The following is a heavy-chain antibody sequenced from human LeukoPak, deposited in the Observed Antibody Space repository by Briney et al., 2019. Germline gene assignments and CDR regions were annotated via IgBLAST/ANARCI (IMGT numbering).Heavy chain of an antibody. J-gene: IGHJ3*02. Sequence: SETLSLTCTVSGGSISSYYWSWIRQPPGKGLEWIGYIYYSGSTNYNPSLKSRVTISVDTSKNQFSLKLSSVTPADTAVYYCARDPYDSSGPIWGQGTMVTVSS. D-gene: IGHD3-22*01. V-gene: IGHV4-59*01. CDR1: GGSISSYY. CDR2: IYYSGST. CDR3: ARDPYDSSGPI.